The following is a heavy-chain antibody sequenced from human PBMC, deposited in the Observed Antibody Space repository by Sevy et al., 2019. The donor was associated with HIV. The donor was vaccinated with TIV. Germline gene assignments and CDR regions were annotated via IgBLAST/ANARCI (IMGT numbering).Heavy chain of an antibody. CDR2: MHSDGNT. CDR1: GASITTYY. V-gene: IGHV4-4*07. Sequence: SETLSLTCTVSGASITTYYWSWFRQPAGKGLEWIDRMHSDGNTNYNPSLQGRVTMSFDTSKNQFSLTLDFVTAADAAVYYCARDTGRNYWGQGILVTVSS. CDR3: ARDTGRNY. J-gene: IGHJ4*02. D-gene: IGHD1-26*01.